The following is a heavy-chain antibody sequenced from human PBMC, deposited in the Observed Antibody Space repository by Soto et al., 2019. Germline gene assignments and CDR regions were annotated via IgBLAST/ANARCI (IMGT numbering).Heavy chain of an antibody. Sequence: QVQLQESGPILVKPSQTLSLTCTVSGGSISSVYDCWSWIRQSPDKGLEWIGHIYNGGSTYNNPSRTPRXTXAXXPAKNQLALQLRPATAADTAVYYCARGPSGDKVDFWGQGTLVTVSS. CDR1: GGSISSVYDC. J-gene: IGHJ4*02. V-gene: IGHV4-30-4*01. CDR3: ARGPSGDKVDF. D-gene: IGHD7-27*01. CDR2: IYNGGST.